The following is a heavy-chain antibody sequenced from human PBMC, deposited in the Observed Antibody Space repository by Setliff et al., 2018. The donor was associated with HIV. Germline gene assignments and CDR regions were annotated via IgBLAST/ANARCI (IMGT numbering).Heavy chain of an antibody. CDR2: IIPIFGTP. D-gene: IGHD6-13*01. J-gene: IGHJ4*02. V-gene: IGHV1-69*05. CDR3: ARSRAAGFDY. Sequence: GASVKVSCKASGGIFSRFAFSWVRQAPGQGLEWMGGIIPIFGTPNYAQKFQGRVTITTDESTNTAYMELYSLRAEDTAVYYCARSRAAGFDYWGQGTLVTVSS. CDR1: GGIFSRFA.